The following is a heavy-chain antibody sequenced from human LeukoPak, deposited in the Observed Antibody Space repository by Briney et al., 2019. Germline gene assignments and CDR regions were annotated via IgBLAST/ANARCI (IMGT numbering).Heavy chain of an antibody. V-gene: IGHV3-23*01. CDR2: ISGSGGST. CDR3: AKGGAPNWNFFYYFDY. J-gene: IGHJ4*02. D-gene: IGHD1-7*01. Sequence: PGGSLRLSCAASGFTFSSYAMSWVRQAPGKGLEWVSAISGSGGSTYYADSVKGRFTISRDNSKNTLYLQMNSLRAEDTAVYYCAKGGAPNWNFFYYFDYWGQGTLVTVSS. CDR1: GFTFSSYA.